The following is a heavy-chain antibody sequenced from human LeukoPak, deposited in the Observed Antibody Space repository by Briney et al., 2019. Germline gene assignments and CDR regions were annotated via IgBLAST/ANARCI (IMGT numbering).Heavy chain of an antibody. CDR3: ARGWAFPY. V-gene: IGHV6-1*01. J-gene: IGHJ4*02. CDR2: TYYRSKWSN. D-gene: IGHD3-3*02. CDR1: GESVSSNITI. Sequence: PSQTLSLTCAISGESVSSNITIWNWIRQSPSRSLEWLGRTYYRSKWSNDYAGSVKSRITITPDTSKNQFSLHLNPVTPEDTAVYYCARGWAFPYWGQGTLVTVSS.